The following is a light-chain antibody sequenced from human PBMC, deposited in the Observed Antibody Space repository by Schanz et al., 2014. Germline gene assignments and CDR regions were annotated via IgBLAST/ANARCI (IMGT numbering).Light chain of an antibody. Sequence: DIVLTQSPGTLSLSPGERATLSCRASQSVSSSYLAWYQQKPGQAPRLLIYGASTRATGIPARFSGSGSGTDFTLTISSLQSEDFAVYYCQQYGSPPGTFGQGTKVEIK. CDR1: QSVSSSY. CDR2: GAS. J-gene: IGKJ1*01. V-gene: IGKV3-20*01. CDR3: QQYGSPPGT.